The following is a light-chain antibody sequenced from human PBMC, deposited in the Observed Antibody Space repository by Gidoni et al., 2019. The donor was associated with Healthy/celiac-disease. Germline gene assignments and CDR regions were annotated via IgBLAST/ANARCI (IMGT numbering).Light chain of an antibody. V-gene: IGKV1-39*01. J-gene: IGKJ4*01. CDR2: AAS. CDR1: QSISSY. CDR3: QQSYSTPLT. Sequence: DIKMTQTPSALSASVGDRVTITFRASQSISSYLNCYQQKPGKAPKLLIYAASSLQSGVPSRFSGSGSGTDFTLTISSLQPEDFATYYCQQSYSTPLTFGGGTKVEIK.